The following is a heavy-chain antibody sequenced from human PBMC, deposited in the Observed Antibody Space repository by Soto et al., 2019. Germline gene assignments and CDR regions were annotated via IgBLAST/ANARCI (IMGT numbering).Heavy chain of an antibody. CDR3: AREMLD. CDR1: GFTVTSNY. Sequence: EVQLVESGGGLVQSGGSPRLSCAASGFTVTSNYMSWVRQAPGKGLEWVSIIYSGGTTYYADSVKGRFTISRDNSKNTLYLQMNSLRGEDTALYYCAREMLDWGQGTLVTVSS. V-gene: IGHV3-66*01. J-gene: IGHJ4*02. D-gene: IGHD3-16*01. CDR2: IYSGGTT.